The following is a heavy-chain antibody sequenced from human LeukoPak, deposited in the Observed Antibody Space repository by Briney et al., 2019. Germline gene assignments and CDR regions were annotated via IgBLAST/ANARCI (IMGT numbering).Heavy chain of an antibody. D-gene: IGHD3-10*01. CDR3: ATLTLWFGELSGYDY. V-gene: IGHV3-66*01. CDR2: IYSGGST. J-gene: IGHJ4*02. CDR1: GFTVSSNY. Sequence: PGGSLRLSCAASGFTVSSNYMSWVRQAPGKGLEWVSVIYSGGSTYYADSVKGRFTISRDNSKNTLYLQMNSLRAEDTAVYYCATLTLWFGELSGYDYWGQGTLVTVSS.